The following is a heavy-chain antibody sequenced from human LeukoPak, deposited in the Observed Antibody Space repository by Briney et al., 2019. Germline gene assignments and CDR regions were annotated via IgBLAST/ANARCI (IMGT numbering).Heavy chain of an antibody. Sequence: GGSLRLSCAAYGFTFSSYAMSWVRQAPGKGLEWVSAISGSGGSTYYADSVKGRFTISRDNSNNTLYLQMNSLRAEDTAVYYCAKDYDILTVYYDAFDIWGQGTMVTVSS. CDR2: ISGSGGST. D-gene: IGHD3-9*01. V-gene: IGHV3-23*01. J-gene: IGHJ3*02. CDR1: GFTFSSYA. CDR3: AKDYDILTVYYDAFDI.